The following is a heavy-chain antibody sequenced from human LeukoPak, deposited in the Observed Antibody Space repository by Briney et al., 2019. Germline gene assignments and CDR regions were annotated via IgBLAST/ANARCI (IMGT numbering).Heavy chain of an antibody. Sequence: GGSLRLSCAASGFAFNTYTIHWVRQAPGKGLEWVAVISYDGGNDYYADSVKGRFTISRDNSKNTLYLQMNSLRPEDTAVYYCVRDSRPPDSVHFWSVNLFDPWGQGTLVTVSS. J-gene: IGHJ5*02. V-gene: IGHV3-30*04. CDR3: VRDSRPPDSVHFWSVNLFDP. D-gene: IGHD3-3*02. CDR2: ISYDGGND. CDR1: GFAFNTYT.